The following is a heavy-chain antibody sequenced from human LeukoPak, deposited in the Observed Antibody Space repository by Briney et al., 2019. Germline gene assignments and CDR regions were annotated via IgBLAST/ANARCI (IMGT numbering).Heavy chain of an antibody. CDR1: GFTFSGYW. J-gene: IGHJ6*03. CDR3: ARDFSGLYYMDV. Sequence: PGGSLRLSCAASGFTFSGYWMHWVRQPPGKGLVWLSYTNIDGSKTGYADSVKGRFTISRDNAKNTLYLQMNSLRAEDTAVYYCARDFSGLYYMDVWGKGTTVTVSS. D-gene: IGHD2/OR15-2a*01. V-gene: IGHV3-74*01. CDR2: TNIDGSKT.